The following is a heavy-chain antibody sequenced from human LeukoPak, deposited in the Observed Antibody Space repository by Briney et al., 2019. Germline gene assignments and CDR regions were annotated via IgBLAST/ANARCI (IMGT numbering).Heavy chain of an antibody. Sequence: GGSLRLSCAASGFTFDDYGMSWVRQAPGKGLEWVSGINWNGGSTGYADSAKGRFTISRDNAKNSLYLQMNSLRAEDTALYYCASGYGDYVRFPWGQGTLVTISS. CDR3: ASGYGDYVRFP. D-gene: IGHD4-17*01. CDR1: GFTFDDYG. V-gene: IGHV3-20*04. CDR2: INWNGGST. J-gene: IGHJ5*02.